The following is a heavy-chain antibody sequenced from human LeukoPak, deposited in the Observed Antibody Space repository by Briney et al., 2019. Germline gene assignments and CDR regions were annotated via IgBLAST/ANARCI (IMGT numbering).Heavy chain of an antibody. CDR1: GGSFSGYY. V-gene: IGHV4-34*01. J-gene: IGHJ4*02. Sequence: SETLSLTCAVYGGSFSGYYWSWIRQPPGKGLEWIGEINHSGSTNYNPSLKSRVTISVDTSKNQFSLKLSSVTAADTAVYYCARARSTRAAAGPPPVFYWGQGTLVTVSS. D-gene: IGHD6-13*01. CDR3: ARARSTRAAAGPPPVFY. CDR2: INHSGST.